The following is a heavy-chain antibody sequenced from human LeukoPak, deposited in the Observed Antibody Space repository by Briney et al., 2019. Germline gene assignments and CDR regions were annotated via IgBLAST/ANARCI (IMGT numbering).Heavy chain of an antibody. V-gene: IGHV3-30*02. CDR3: AKDGEYSSSWKSGSYSYFDY. Sequence: GGSLRLSCAASGFTFSSYGMHWVRQAPGKGLEWVAFIRYDGSNKYYADSVKGRFTISRDNSKNTLYLQMNSLRAEDTAVYYCAKDGEYSSSWKSGSYSYFDYWGQGTLVTVSS. CDR1: GFTFSSYG. D-gene: IGHD6-13*01. CDR2: IRYDGSNK. J-gene: IGHJ4*02.